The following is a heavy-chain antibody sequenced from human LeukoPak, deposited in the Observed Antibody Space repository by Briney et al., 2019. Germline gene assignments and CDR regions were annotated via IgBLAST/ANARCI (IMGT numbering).Heavy chain of an antibody. D-gene: IGHD3-22*01. V-gene: IGHV3-9*01. CDR1: GITLTSFA. CDR3: AKGRNYDSSGSFDY. J-gene: IGHJ4*02. Sequence: GGSLRLSCAASGITLTSFAMHWVRQAPGKGLEWVSGISWNSGSIGYADSVKGRFTISRDNAKNSLYLQMNSLRAEDTALYYCAKGRNYDSSGSFDYWGQGTLVTVSS. CDR2: ISWNSGSI.